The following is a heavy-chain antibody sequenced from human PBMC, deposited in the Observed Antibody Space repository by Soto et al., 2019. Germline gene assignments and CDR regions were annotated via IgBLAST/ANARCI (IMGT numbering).Heavy chain of an antibody. CDR1: GGSISSYY. D-gene: IGHD6-19*01. Sequence: SETLSLTCTVSGGSISSYYWSWIRQPPGKGLEWIGYIYYSGSTNYNPSLKSRVTISVDTSKNQFSLKLSSVTAADTAVYYCARVARSSGWLFYFDYWGQGTLVTVS. CDR3: ARVARSSGWLFYFDY. CDR2: IYYSGST. J-gene: IGHJ4*02. V-gene: IGHV4-59*01.